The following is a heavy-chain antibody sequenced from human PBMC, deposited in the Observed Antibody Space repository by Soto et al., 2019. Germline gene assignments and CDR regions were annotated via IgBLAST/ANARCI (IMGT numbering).Heavy chain of an antibody. J-gene: IGHJ5*02. D-gene: IGHD3-10*01. Sequence: GGSLRLSCAASGFTFSNYAMSWVRQAPGKGLEWVSAINDSGGSTYSADSVKGRFTISRDNSKNTLYLQMNSLRADDTAVYYCARRRDASGSYFDPWGQGTLVTVSS. V-gene: IGHV3-23*01. CDR2: INDSGGST. CDR1: GFTFSNYA. CDR3: ARRRDASGSYFDP.